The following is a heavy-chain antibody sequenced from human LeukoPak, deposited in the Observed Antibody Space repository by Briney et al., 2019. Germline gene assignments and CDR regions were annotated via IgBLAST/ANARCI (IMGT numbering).Heavy chain of an antibody. V-gene: IGHV4-34*01. J-gene: IGHJ4*02. CDR2: INHGGST. Sequence: SETLSLTCTVYGGSFSGSYWSWIRQPPGKGLEWIGEINHGGSTNYNPSLKSRVTILVDTSNSQFSLKLSSVTAADAAVYYCARATYYYDSGGYRGGYYFDYWGQGTLVTVSS. CDR3: ARATYYYDSGGYRGGYYFDY. CDR1: GGSFSGSY. D-gene: IGHD3-22*01.